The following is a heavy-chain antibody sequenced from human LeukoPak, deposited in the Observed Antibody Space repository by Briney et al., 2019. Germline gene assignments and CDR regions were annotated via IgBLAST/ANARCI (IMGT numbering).Heavy chain of an antibody. V-gene: IGHV4-39*01. CDR3: ARYVVYGSGKYYFDY. CDR1: GGSISNTEYY. Sequence: SETLSLTCTVSGGSISNTEYYWSWIRQPPGKELEWIASINYGGTTYYNPSLKSRVAISVDTSKTQFSLRLGSVTAADTAVYLCARYVVYGSGKYYFDYWGQGSLVTVSS. J-gene: IGHJ4*02. D-gene: IGHD3-10*01. CDR2: INYGGTT.